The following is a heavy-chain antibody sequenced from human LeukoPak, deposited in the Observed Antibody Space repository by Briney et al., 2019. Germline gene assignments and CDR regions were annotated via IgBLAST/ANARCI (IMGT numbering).Heavy chain of an antibody. CDR2: IYTSGST. CDR1: GGSISSGSYY. Sequence: SQTLSLTCTVSGGSISSGSYYWSWIRQPAGKGLEWIGRIYTSGSTNYNPSLKSRVTISVDTSKNQFSLKLSSVTAADTAVYYCARGPIIDYWGQGTLVTVSS. V-gene: IGHV4-61*02. J-gene: IGHJ4*02. CDR3: ARGPIIDY.